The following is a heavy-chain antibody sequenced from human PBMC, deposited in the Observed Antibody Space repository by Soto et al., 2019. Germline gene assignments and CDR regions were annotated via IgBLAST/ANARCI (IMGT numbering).Heavy chain of an antibody. CDR1: GGSFSGYY. Sequence: SETLSLTCAVYGGSFSGYYWSWIRQPPGKGLEWIGEINHSGSTNYNPSLKSRVTISVDTSKNQFSLKLSSVTAADTAVYYCARVTLLLYSSGWYLRRKGFDYWGQGTLVTVSS. J-gene: IGHJ4*02. CDR3: ARVTLLLYSSGWYLRRKGFDY. D-gene: IGHD6-19*01. CDR2: INHSGST. V-gene: IGHV4-34*01.